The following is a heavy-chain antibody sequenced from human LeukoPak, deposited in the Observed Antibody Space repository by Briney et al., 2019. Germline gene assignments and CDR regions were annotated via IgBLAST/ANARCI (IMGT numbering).Heavy chain of an antibody. CDR2: ISAYNGNT. Sequence: ASVKVSCKASGYTFTSYGISWVRQAPEQGLEWMGWISAYNGNTNYAQKLQGRVTMTTDTSTSTAYMELRSLRSDDTAVYYCARMACSSTSCSPHFQHWGQGTLVTVSS. V-gene: IGHV1-18*01. J-gene: IGHJ1*01. CDR1: GYTFTSYG. D-gene: IGHD2-2*01. CDR3: ARMACSSTSCSPHFQH.